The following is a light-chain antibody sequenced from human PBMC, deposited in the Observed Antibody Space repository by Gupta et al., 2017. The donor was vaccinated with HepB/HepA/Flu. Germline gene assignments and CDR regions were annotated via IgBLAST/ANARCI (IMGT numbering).Light chain of an antibody. CDR3: QQRSNGHPVIT. J-gene: IGKJ5*01. CDR1: QSVSRY. Sequence: EIVLTQSPATLSLSPGERATLSCRASQSVSRYLAWYQKKPGQAPRLLIYDASNRATGIKARFSGSGAGTDFTLTISSREPEDFAVYYCQQRSNGHPVITFGQGTRMEIK. V-gene: IGKV3-11*01. CDR2: DAS.